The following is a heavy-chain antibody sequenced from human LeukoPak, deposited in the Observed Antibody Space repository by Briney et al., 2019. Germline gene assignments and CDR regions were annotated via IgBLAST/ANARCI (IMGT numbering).Heavy chain of an antibody. Sequence: PGGSLRLSCAASGFTFRTYSIHWVRQAPGKGLEWVTVVSADGRTQLYSDSVKGRFTVSRDNSLNTLHLQMNSLRAEDTAVYYCAKEGGGYRLFEVWGQGTLVTVSS. V-gene: IGHV3-30*18. CDR3: AKEGGGYRLFEV. CDR2: VSADGRTQ. D-gene: IGHD5-12*01. J-gene: IGHJ4*02. CDR1: GFTFRTYS.